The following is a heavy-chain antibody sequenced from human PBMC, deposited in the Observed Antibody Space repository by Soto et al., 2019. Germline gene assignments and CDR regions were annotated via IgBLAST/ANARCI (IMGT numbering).Heavy chain of an antibody. V-gene: IGHV1-18*01. Sequence: ASVKVSCKASGYTLTSYGFTWVRQAPGQGLEWMGWISVYNGNTNYAQKFQGRVTMTTDSSTSTVYMELRSLKSDDTAVYYCARDTGSGPDYWGQGTLVTVSS. CDR1: GYTLTSYG. D-gene: IGHD6-19*01. J-gene: IGHJ4*02. CDR2: ISVYNGNT. CDR3: ARDTGSGPDY.